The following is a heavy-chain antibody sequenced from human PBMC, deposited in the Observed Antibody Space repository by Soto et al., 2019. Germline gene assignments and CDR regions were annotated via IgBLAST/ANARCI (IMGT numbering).Heavy chain of an antibody. V-gene: IGHV1-3*01. CDR2: INAGNGNT. CDR3: ATRGLTISGRVGYYYYGMDV. J-gene: IGHJ6*02. D-gene: IGHD3-3*01. Sequence: GASVKVSCKASGYTFTSYAMHWVRQAPGQRLEWMGWINAGNGNTKYSQKFQGRVTITRDTSASTAYMELSSLRSEDTAVYYCATRGLTISGRVGYYYYGMDVWGQGNTVTVSS. CDR1: GYTFTSYA.